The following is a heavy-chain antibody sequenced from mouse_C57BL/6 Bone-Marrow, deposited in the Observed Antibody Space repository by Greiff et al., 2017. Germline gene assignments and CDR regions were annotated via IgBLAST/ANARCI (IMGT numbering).Heavy chain of an antibody. Sequence: VKLQESGAELARPGASVKLSCKASGYTFTSYGISWVKQRTGQGLEWIGEIYPRSGNTYYNEKFKGKATLTADKSSSTAYMELRSLTSEDSAVYFCGRLGGYGPYYFDYWGQGTTLTVSS. CDR1: GYTFTSYG. J-gene: IGHJ2*01. D-gene: IGHD2-10*02. V-gene: IGHV1-81*01. CDR2: IYPRSGNT. CDR3: GRLGGYGPYYFDY.